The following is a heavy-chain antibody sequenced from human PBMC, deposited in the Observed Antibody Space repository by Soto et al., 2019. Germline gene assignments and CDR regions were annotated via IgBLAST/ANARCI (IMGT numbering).Heavy chain of an antibody. D-gene: IGHD6-19*01. CDR3: AKEYSSGWYYFDY. V-gene: IGHV3-30*18. Sequence: QVQLVESGGGVVQPGRSLRLSCAASGFTFSSYGMHWVRQAPGKGLEWVAVISYDGSNKYYADSVKGRFTISRDNSKNMLYLQMNSLRAEDTAVYYCAKEYSSGWYYFDYWGQGTLVTVSS. J-gene: IGHJ4*02. CDR1: GFTFSSYG. CDR2: ISYDGSNK.